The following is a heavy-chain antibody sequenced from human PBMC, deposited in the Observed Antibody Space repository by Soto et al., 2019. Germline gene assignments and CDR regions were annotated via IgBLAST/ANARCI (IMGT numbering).Heavy chain of an antibody. J-gene: IGHJ6*03. Sequence: EVQLLESGGGLVQPGGSLRLSCGASGFSFSTYAMNWVRQAPGKGLGWVSGLSGSGGSTYYANSVKGRFAISRDNSRDILYLQMNSLRAEDTAVYYCAKGVEFWSGFSVTYSFYMDVWGKGTTVTISS. CDR2: LSGSGGST. CDR1: GFSFSTYA. V-gene: IGHV3-23*01. CDR3: AKGVEFWSGFSVTYSFYMDV. D-gene: IGHD3-3*01.